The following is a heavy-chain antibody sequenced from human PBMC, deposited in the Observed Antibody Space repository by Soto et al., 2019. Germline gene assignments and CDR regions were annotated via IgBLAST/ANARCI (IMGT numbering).Heavy chain of an antibody. CDR1: GYTFTGYY. CDR3: ARDGTSSSWHGYYYYGMDV. J-gene: IGHJ6*02. D-gene: IGHD6-13*01. CDR2: INPNSGGT. V-gene: IGHV1-2*02. Sequence: ASVKVSCKASGYTFTGYYMHWVRQAPGQGLEWMGWINPNSGGTNYAQKFQGRVTMTRDTSISTAYMELSRLRSDDTAVYYCARDGTSSSWHGYYYYGMDVWGQGTTVTVSS.